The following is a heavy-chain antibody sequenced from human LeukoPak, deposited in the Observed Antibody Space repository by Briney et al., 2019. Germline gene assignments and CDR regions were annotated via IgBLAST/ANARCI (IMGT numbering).Heavy chain of an antibody. Sequence: GGSLRLSCAASGFTFSNYAMTWVRQVPGKGLEWVSSISGNGGSTYHADSVKGRFTISRDNSKNTLYLQMNSLRVEDTAVYYCAEVRSVIGTDYWGQGTLVTVSS. CDR3: AEVRSVIGTDY. D-gene: IGHD6-19*01. J-gene: IGHJ4*02. CDR1: GFTFSNYA. CDR2: ISGNGGST. V-gene: IGHV3-23*01.